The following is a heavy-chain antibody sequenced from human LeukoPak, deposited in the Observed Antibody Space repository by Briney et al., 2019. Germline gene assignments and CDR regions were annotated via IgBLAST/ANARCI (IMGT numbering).Heavy chain of an antibody. Sequence: GGSLRLTCAASGFSFSEYYMSWVRQAPGKGLEWVSCISSGSSYTNYTDSVKGRFTISRDNAKRSLYLQMNSLTAEDTAVYYCARSGGTYGWFDPWGQGTLVTVSS. CDR2: ISSGSSYT. CDR1: GFSFSEYY. CDR3: ARSGGTYGWFDP. J-gene: IGHJ5*02. V-gene: IGHV3-11*03. D-gene: IGHD4-17*01.